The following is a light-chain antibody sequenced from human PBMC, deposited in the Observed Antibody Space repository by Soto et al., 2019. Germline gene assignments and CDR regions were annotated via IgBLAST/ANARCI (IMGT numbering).Light chain of an antibody. J-gene: IGKJ1*01. CDR2: DAS. CDR1: QSISSW. Sequence: DIQMTQSPSTLSASVGDRVTITCRASQSISSWLAWYQHKPGKAPRLLIHDASNLESGVPSRFSGNESGTEFTLTISSLQSEDFAVYYCHQYNNWPPWTFGQGTKVEIK. CDR3: HQYNNWPPWT. V-gene: IGKV1-5*01.